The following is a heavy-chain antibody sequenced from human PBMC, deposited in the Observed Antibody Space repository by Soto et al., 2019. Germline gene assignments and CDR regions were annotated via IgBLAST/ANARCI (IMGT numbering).Heavy chain of an antibody. D-gene: IGHD5-12*01. V-gene: IGHV3-23*01. CDR3: ARWNGYGVL. CDR2: MSIGGEKT. CDR1: GFGFSDYS. J-gene: IGHJ4*02. Sequence: EVQVFESGGGLVQRGGSLRLSCAASGFGFSDYSMAWVRQTPEKGLEWVSGMSIGGEKTFYIDSVKGRFIVSRDSSRDTVYFQMNRLRVEDTAVYYCARWNGYGVLWGQGTLVTVSS.